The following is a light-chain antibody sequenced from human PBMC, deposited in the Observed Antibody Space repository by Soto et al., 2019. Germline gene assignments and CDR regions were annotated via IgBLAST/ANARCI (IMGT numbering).Light chain of an antibody. CDR2: GAS. J-gene: IGKJ2*01. CDR3: QQYSRSPRT. V-gene: IGKV3-20*01. Sequence: EIVLTQSPGTLSLSPGERATLSCRASQSVSSSYLAWYQQKPGQAPRLLIYGASSRATGIPDRFSGSGSVTDFTLTISRLEPEDFAVYYCQQYSRSPRTFGQGTKLEIK. CDR1: QSVSSSY.